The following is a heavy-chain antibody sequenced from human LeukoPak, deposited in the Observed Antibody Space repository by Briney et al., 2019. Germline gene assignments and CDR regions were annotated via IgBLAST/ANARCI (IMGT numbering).Heavy chain of an antibody. CDR3: ARGQEYFDWCFDY. CDR2: IYSGGST. CDR1: GFTFSSYA. V-gene: IGHV3-53*01. Sequence: GGSLRLSCAASGFTFSSYAMSWVRQAPGKGLEWVSVIYSGGSTYYADSVKGRFTISRDNSKNTLYLQMNSLRAEDTAVYYCARGQEYFDWCFDYWGQGTLVTVSS. J-gene: IGHJ4*02. D-gene: IGHD3-9*01.